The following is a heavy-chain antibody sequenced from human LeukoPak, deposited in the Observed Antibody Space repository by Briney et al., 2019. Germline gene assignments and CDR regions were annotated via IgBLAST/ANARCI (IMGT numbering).Heavy chain of an antibody. CDR2: IRYDGSNK. V-gene: IGHV3-30*02. Sequence: QAGGSLRLPCAASGFTFSSYDMHWVRQAPGKGLEWVAFIRYDGSNKYYADSVKGRFTISRDNSKNTLYLQMNSLRAEDTAVYYCAKVYVWNEYYFDYWGQGTLVTVSS. CDR1: GFTFSSYD. CDR3: AKVYVWNEYYFDY. J-gene: IGHJ4*02. D-gene: IGHD1-1*01.